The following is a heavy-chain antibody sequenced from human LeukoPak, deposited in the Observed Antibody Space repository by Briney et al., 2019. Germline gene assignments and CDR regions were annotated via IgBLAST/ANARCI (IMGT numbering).Heavy chain of an antibody. CDR1: GYTFTSYY. V-gene: IGHV1-46*01. CDR3: ATSADYGDYGYVLGY. CDR2: INPSGGST. Sequence: GASVTVSCKASGYTFTSYYMHWVRQAPGQGLEWMGIINPSGGSTSYAQKFQGRVTMTRDMSTSTVYMELSSLRFEDTAVYYCATSADYGDYGYVLGYWGQGTLVTVSS. J-gene: IGHJ4*02. D-gene: IGHD4-17*01.